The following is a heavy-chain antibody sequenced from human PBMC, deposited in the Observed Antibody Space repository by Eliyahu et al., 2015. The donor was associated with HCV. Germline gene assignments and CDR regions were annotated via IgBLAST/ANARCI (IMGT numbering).Heavy chain of an antibody. D-gene: IGHD3-10*01. Sequence: EVQLVESGGGLVKPGGSLRLSCAASGFTFTDYTMNWVRQAPGKGLEWVSSISSGGSHTYYADSLKGRFTISRDNANNSLHLQMNSLRAEDRAVYYCTRNYYGSGTPYFFDYWGQGTLVTVSS. CDR2: ISSGGSHT. CDR1: GFTFTDYT. J-gene: IGHJ4*02. CDR3: TRNYYGSGTPYFFDY. V-gene: IGHV3-21*01.